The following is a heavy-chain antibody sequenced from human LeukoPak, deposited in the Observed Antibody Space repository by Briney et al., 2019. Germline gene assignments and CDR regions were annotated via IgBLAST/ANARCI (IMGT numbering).Heavy chain of an antibody. CDR2: ISYDGSNK. V-gene: IGHV3-30*18. CDR1: GFTFSSYG. CDR3: AKDYSSGYYYDY. Sequence: GSLRLSCAASGFTFSSYGMHWVRQAPGKGLEWVAVISYDGSNKYYADSVKGRFTISRDNSKNTLYLQMNSLRAEDTAVYYCAKDYSSGYYYDYWGQGTLVTVSS. D-gene: IGHD3-22*01. J-gene: IGHJ4*02.